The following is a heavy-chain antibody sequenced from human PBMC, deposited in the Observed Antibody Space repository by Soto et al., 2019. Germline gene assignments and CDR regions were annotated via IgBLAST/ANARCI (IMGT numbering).Heavy chain of an antibody. D-gene: IGHD2-8*02. CDR3: VSELPGGYSGIFDY. V-gene: IGHV4-4*07. Sequence: VQLQESGPGLVKPSETLSLTCSVSGTSSSRKYWSWIRKPAGKGLGWIGRIFADGTTHYTPSLKSRVTMSVDTSENHCSVRLSSVTAADMAVYYCVSELPGGYSGIFDYWGQGTLVSVSS. CDR1: GTSSSRKY. CDR2: IFADGTT. J-gene: IGHJ4*02.